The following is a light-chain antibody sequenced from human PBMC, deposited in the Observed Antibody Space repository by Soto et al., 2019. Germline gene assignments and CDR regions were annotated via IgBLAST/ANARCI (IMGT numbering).Light chain of an antibody. V-gene: IGKV1-5*01. J-gene: IGKJ2*01. Sequence: DIQMTQSPSTLSASVGDRVTITCRASQSISSWLDWYQQKPGKAPKLLIYDASSLESGVPSRFSGSGSGTELTLTISSLQPYDFATYYCQQYNSYSLTFGQGTKLQIK. CDR3: QQYNSYSLT. CDR1: QSISSW. CDR2: DAS.